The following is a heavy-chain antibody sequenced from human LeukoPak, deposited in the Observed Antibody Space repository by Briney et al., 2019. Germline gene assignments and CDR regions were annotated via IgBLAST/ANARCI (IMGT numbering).Heavy chain of an antibody. Sequence: PGGSLRLSCAASGFTFSSYAMHWVRQAPGKGLEWVAVISYDGSNKYYADSVKGRFTISRDNSKNTLYLQMNSLRAEDAAVYYCAKGDGSGSYPIDYWGQGTLVTVSS. J-gene: IGHJ4*02. CDR3: AKGDGSGSYPIDY. D-gene: IGHD3-10*01. V-gene: IGHV3-30*04. CDR2: ISYDGSNK. CDR1: GFTFSSYA.